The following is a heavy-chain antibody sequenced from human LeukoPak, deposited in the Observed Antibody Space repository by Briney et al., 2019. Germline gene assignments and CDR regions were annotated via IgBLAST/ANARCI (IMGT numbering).Heavy chain of an antibody. J-gene: IGHJ4*02. V-gene: IGHV1-18*01. CDR3: ARDFGGITGRVIDY. CDR1: GYTFTSYG. CDR2: ISAYNGNT. D-gene: IGHD1-20*01. Sequence: ASVKVSCKASGYTFTSYGITWVRQAPGQGLEWLGWISAYNGNTNYAQKIQGRVTMTTDTSTSTAYMELRSLRSDDTAVYYCARDFGGITGRVIDYWGQGTLVTVSS.